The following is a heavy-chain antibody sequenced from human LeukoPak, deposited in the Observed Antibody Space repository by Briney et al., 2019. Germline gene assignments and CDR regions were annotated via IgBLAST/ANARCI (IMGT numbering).Heavy chain of an antibody. Sequence: ASVKVSCKASGGTFSSYAISWVRQAPGQGLEWMGGIIPIFGTANYAQKFQGRVTITADKSTSTAYMELSSLRSEDTAVYYCASRIAAAGGYYYYMDVWGKGATVTISS. D-gene: IGHD6-13*01. V-gene: IGHV1-69*06. CDR2: IIPIFGTA. CDR3: ASRIAAAGGYYYYMDV. J-gene: IGHJ6*03. CDR1: GGTFSSYA.